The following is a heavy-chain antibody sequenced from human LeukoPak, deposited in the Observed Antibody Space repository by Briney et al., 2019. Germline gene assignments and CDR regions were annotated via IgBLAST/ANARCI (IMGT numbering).Heavy chain of an antibody. CDR3: ARERSPHYVDSSGYSF. CDR1: GYIFTDYY. CDR2: VDPEDGEA. D-gene: IGHD3-22*01. Sequence: ASVKVSCKASGYIFTDYYIHWVQQAPGKGLEWMGRVDPEDGEAINAGKFQGRVTITADRSTDTAYMELSSLRSDDTAVYFCARERSPHYVDSSGYSFWGQGTLVTVSS. V-gene: IGHV1-69-2*01. J-gene: IGHJ4*02.